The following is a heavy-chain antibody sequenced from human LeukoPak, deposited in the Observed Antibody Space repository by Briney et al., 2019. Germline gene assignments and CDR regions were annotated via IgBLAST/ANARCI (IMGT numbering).Heavy chain of an antibody. J-gene: IGHJ4*02. CDR2: ISSSSSTI. Sequence: GGSLRLSCAASVFTFSSYSMNWVRHAPGKGREWVSYISSSSSTIYYADSVKGRFTISRDNAKNSLYLQMNSLRAEDTAVYYCAPTPRYSSGWYNGYWGQGTLVTVSS. D-gene: IGHD6-19*01. CDR1: VFTFSSYS. V-gene: IGHV3-48*01. CDR3: APTPRYSSGWYNGY.